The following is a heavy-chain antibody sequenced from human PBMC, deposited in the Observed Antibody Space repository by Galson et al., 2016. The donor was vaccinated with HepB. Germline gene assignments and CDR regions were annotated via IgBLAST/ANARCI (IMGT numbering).Heavy chain of an antibody. CDR1: GYSFTNYW. Sequence: QSGAEVKKPGDSLKISCKTSGYSFTNYWIAWVRQMPGKGLEWMGIIYPRDSETRFNPSFEGLVTVSSDKSITTAYLQLINLKASDTAMYYCARVSSGTYYLMDYWGQGTLATVSS. CDR3: ARVSSGTYYLMDY. CDR2: IYPRDSET. D-gene: IGHD1-26*01. V-gene: IGHV5-51*01. J-gene: IGHJ4*02.